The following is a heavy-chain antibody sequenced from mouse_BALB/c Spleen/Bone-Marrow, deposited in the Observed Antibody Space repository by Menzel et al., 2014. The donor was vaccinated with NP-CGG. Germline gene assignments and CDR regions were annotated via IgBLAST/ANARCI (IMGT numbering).Heavy chain of an antibody. CDR2: IDPSTGHT. Sequence: VQLQQSGAELAKPGASVKMSCKAPGFPFTTYWMHWFKQRPGQGLEWIGYIDPSTGHTEYNQNFKDKATLTADKSSSTAYMQLSSLTSEDSAVYYCARPYRYDKEFAYWGQGTLVTVSA. D-gene: IGHD2-14*01. CDR3: ARPYRYDKEFAY. J-gene: IGHJ3*01. V-gene: IGHV1-7*01. CDR1: GFPFTTYW.